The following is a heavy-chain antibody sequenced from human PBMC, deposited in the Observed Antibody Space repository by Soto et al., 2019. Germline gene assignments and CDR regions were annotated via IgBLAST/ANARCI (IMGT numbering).Heavy chain of an antibody. V-gene: IGHV3-23*01. CDR3: AKLRSSSRTQYYYYYYGMDV. Sequence: QPGGSLRLSCAASGFTFSSYAMSWVRQAPGKGLEWVSAISGSGGSTYYADSVKGRFTISRDSSKNTLYLQMNSLRAEDTAVYYCAKLRSSSRTQYYYYYYGMDVWGQGTTVTVSS. D-gene: IGHD6-13*01. CDR1: GFTFSSYA. CDR2: ISGSGGST. J-gene: IGHJ6*02.